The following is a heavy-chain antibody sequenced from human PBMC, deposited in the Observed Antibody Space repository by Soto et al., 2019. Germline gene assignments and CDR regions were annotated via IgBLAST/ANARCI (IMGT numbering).Heavy chain of an antibody. J-gene: IGHJ4*02. CDR1: RYTFTSYA. CDR3: ATESYGGEFDY. D-gene: IGHD4-17*01. Sequence: QVQLVQYGAEEKKPGASVKVSCTASRYTFTSYAMLWVRQALGQRLEWMGWINAGNGNTKYSQKFQGRVTITRDTSASTAYMELSSLRSEDTAVYYCATESYGGEFDYWGQGTLVTVSS. CDR2: INAGNGNT. V-gene: IGHV1-3*05.